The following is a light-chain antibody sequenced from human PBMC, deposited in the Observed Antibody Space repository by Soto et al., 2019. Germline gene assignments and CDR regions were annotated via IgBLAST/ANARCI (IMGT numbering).Light chain of an antibody. Sequence: QSVLTQPPSVSAAPGQRVTISCSGSSSNIGNNYVSWYRQLPGTAPKLLIYDNNRRPSGISDRFSGSKSGTSATLDITGLQTGDEADYYCGTWDSSLNGVVVGGGTKVAVL. V-gene: IGLV1-51*01. CDR1: SSNIGNNY. J-gene: IGLJ2*01. CDR3: GTWDSSLNGVV. CDR2: DNN.